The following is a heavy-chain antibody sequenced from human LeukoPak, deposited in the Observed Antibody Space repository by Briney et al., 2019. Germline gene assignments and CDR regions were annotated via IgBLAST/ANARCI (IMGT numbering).Heavy chain of an antibody. Sequence: GGSLRLSCAASGFTFSSYGMTWVRQAPGKGLEWVSAISGSGGSTYYADSVRGRFTISRDNAKNTLYLQMNSLRAEDTAVYYCARDWFHAIDYWGQGTLVTVSS. CDR1: GFTFSSYG. CDR3: ARDWFHAIDY. CDR2: ISGSGGST. D-gene: IGHD2/OR15-2a*01. V-gene: IGHV3-23*01. J-gene: IGHJ4*02.